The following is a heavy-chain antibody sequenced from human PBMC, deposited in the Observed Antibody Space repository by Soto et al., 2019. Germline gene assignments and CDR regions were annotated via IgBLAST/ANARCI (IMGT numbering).Heavy chain of an antibody. CDR1: GGSISSYY. V-gene: IGHV4-59*08. J-gene: IGHJ6*02. Sequence: QVQLQESGPGLVKPSETLSLTCTVSGGSISSYYWSWIRQPPGKGLEWIGYIYYSGSTNYNPSLKRGATISVDTSKNQLSLELSSVTAAATAVYYCARHLYYYDSSGYYYVHYYYGMDVWGQGTTVTVSS. CDR2: IYYSGST. D-gene: IGHD3-22*01. CDR3: ARHLYYYDSSGYYYVHYYYGMDV.